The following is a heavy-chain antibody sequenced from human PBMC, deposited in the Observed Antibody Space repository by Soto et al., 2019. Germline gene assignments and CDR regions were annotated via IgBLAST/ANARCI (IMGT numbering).Heavy chain of an antibody. D-gene: IGHD2-2*01. CDR3: AKAHSVVPAAPFDY. J-gene: IGHJ4*02. CDR1: GFTFSSYA. CDR2: ISGSGGST. V-gene: IGHV3-23*01. Sequence: GGSLRLSCAASGFTFSSYAMSWVRQSPGKGLEWVSAISGSGGSTYYADSVKGRFTISRDNSKNTLYLQMNSLRAEDTAVYYCAKAHSVVPAAPFDYWGQGTLVTVSS.